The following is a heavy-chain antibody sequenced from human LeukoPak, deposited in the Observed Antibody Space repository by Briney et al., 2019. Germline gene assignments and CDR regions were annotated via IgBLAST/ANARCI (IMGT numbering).Heavy chain of an antibody. J-gene: IGHJ3*01. V-gene: IGHV3-43*02. D-gene: IGHD2-2*01. Sequence: GGSLRLSCAASGFTFSSYAMSWVRQAPGKGLEWVSLISGSGDYTYYADSVKGRFTISRDITTNSLYLQMNSLRTEDTALYYCAKDVVRCSSTSCYAGALRDDALDVWGQGTTVTVSS. CDR2: ISGSGDYT. CDR1: GFTFSSYA. CDR3: AKDVVRCSSTSCYAGALRDDALDV.